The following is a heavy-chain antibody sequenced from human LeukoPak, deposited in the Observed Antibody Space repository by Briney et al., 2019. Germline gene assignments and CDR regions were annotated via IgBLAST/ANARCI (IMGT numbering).Heavy chain of an antibody. V-gene: IGHV3-30-3*01. CDR1: GFTFSSYA. J-gene: IGHJ6*02. CDR2: ISYDGSNK. CDR3: ARGRNQLLLYYYGMDV. Sequence: PVRYLRLSCAASGFTFSSYAMHWVRQAPGKGLDWVAVISYDGSNKYYVDSVQGRFTISRDNSKNTLYLQMNRLRAEDKAVYYCARGRNQLLLYYYGMDVWGQGTPVTVSS. D-gene: IGHD2-2*01.